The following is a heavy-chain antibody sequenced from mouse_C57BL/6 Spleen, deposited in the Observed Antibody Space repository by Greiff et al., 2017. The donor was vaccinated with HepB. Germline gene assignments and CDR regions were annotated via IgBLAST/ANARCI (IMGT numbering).Heavy chain of an antibody. V-gene: IGHV1-26*01. J-gene: IGHJ4*01. CDR1: GYTFTDYY. D-gene: IGHD2-5*01. CDR3: ERKYYYSNWDYAMDY. Sequence: EVQLQQSGPELVKPGASVKISCKASGYTFTDYYMNWVKQSHGKSLEWIGDINPNNGGTSYNQKFKGKATLTVDKSSSTAYMELRSLTSEDSAVYYGERKYYYSNWDYAMDYWGQGTSGTVSS. CDR2: INPNNGGT.